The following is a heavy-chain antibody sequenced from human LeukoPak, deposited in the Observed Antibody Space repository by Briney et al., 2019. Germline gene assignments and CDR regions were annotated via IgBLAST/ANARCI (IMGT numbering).Heavy chain of an antibody. CDR2: IYHSGST. V-gene: IGHV4-34*01. J-gene: IGHJ2*01. CDR1: GGSFSGYY. Sequence: PSETLSLTCAVYGGSFSGYYWSWIRQPPGRGLEWIGEIYHSGSTNYNPSLKSRVTISVDTSKNQFSLRLTSVTAADTAVYYCARNRYRPGYSDLWGRGTLVTVSS. D-gene: IGHD5-18*01. CDR3: ARNRYRPGYSDL.